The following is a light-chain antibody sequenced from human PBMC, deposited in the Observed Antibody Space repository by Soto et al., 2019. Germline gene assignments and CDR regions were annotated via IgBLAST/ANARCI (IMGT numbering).Light chain of an antibody. CDR1: SGSVASNY. J-gene: IGLJ1*01. V-gene: IGLV6-57*02. CDR2: GDN. Sequence: KFMLTQPHSVSESPGKTVTISCTGSSGSVASNYVHWYQRRPGSAPTIVIYGDNQRPSGVPDRFSGSIDSSSNSASLTISRLKTEDEADYFCQSYDRSSLYVFGTGTKLTVL. CDR3: QSYDRSSLYV.